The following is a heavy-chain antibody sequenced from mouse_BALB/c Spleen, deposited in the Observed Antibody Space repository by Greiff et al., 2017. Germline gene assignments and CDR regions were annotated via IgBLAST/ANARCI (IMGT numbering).Heavy chain of an antibody. Sequence: EVQRVESGGGLVQPGGSRKLSCAASGFTFSSFGMHWVRQAPEKGLEWVAYISSGSSTIYYADTVKGRFTISRDNPKNTLFLQMTSLRSEDTAMYYCARGTTATPFDYWGQGTTLTVSS. D-gene: IGHD1-2*01. V-gene: IGHV5-17*02. CDR1: GFTFSSFG. J-gene: IGHJ2*01. CDR2: ISSGSSTI. CDR3: ARGTTATPFDY.